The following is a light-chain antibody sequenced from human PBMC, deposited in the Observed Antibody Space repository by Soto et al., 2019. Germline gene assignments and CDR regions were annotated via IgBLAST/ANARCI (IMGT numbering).Light chain of an antibody. CDR1: QSISTN. CDR2: GAS. Sequence: EVVMPQSPATLSVSPGERATLPCRAGQSISTNLAWYQQKPGQAPRLLIYGASTRATGIPARFSGSGSGTEFTLTISSLQSEDYAVYYCQQYNNWPPLTFGGGTKVEIK. CDR3: QQYNNWPPLT. V-gene: IGKV3-15*01. J-gene: IGKJ4*01.